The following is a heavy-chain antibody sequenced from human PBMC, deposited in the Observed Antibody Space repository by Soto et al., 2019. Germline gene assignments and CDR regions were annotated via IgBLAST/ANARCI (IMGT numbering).Heavy chain of an antibody. CDR1: GFTVSSYG. Sequence: QVQLVESGGGVVQPGRSLRLSCAVSGFTVSSYGMHWVRKAPGKGLEWVAVISRDGGTKFYAESVKGRFTISRDNSRNTLFLEMNSLRGDDMAVYYCTGEVASGYWGQGTLVTVSS. J-gene: IGHJ4*02. V-gene: IGHV3-30*03. CDR2: ISRDGGTK. D-gene: IGHD2-8*02. CDR3: TGEVASGY.